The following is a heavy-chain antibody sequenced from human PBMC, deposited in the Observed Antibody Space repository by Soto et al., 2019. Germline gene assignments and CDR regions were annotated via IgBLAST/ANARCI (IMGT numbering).Heavy chain of an antibody. Sequence: QVPLVESGGGVVQPGRAPRVSCGASGFIFSSYDMHWVRQAPGKGLGWVAVIWYDGSNKYHADCVKGRFTISRDNSKNTVHLQMNSLSAEDTAVYSCARDRGGGYFYGMDVWGQGTMVTVSS. CDR3: ARDRGGGYFYGMDV. D-gene: IGHD1-1*01. V-gene: IGHV3-33*01. J-gene: IGHJ6*02. CDR2: IWYDGSNK. CDR1: GFIFSSYD.